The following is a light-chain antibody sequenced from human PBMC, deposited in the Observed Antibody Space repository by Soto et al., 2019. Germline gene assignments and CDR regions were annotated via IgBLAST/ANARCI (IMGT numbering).Light chain of an antibody. Sequence: DIQITQSPSTLSAYIVDRVTITCRASQGISTFLAWYQQKPGKAPQILIYGASKLEPGVPSRLSGSGSGTEFTLTISSLQPGDFATYYCQHYNSYSEAFGQGTKVDIK. J-gene: IGKJ1*01. CDR1: QGISTF. CDR3: QHYNSYSEA. V-gene: IGKV1-5*01. CDR2: GAS.